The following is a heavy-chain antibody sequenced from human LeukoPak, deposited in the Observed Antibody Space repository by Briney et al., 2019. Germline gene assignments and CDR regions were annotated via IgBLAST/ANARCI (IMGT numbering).Heavy chain of an antibody. CDR2: IYHSGST. Sequence: PSQTLSVTCTVSGGSISSGGYCWSWIRQPPGKGLEWIGYIYHSGSTYYNPSLKSRVTISVDRSKNQFFLKLSSVTAADTAVYYCASGDCTSGVCYHGEDAFDIWGKGTTVTVSS. J-gene: IGHJ3*02. CDR3: ASGDCTSGVCYHGEDAFDI. V-gene: IGHV4-30-2*01. D-gene: IGHD2-8*01. CDR1: GGSISSGGYC.